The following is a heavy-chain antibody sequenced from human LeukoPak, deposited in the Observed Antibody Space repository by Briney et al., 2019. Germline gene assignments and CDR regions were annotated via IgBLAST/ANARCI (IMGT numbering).Heavy chain of an antibody. J-gene: IGHJ4*02. V-gene: IGHV1-69*04. Sequence: SVKVSCKASGGTFSSYAISWVRQAPGQGLEWMGRIIPILGIANYAQKFQGRVTITADKSTSTAYMELGSLRSEDTAVYYCARLPITDSGYDWGDYWGQGTLVTVSS. CDR1: GGTFSSYA. CDR2: IIPILGIA. CDR3: ARLPITDSGYDWGDY. D-gene: IGHD5-12*01.